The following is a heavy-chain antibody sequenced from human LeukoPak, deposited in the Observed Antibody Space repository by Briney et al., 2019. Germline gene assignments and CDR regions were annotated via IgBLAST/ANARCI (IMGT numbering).Heavy chain of an antibody. D-gene: IGHD3-22*01. CDR2: IYYSGST. V-gene: IGHV4-39*07. Sequence: SETLSLTCTVSGGSISSSSYYWGWIRQPPGKGLEWIGSIYYSGSTYYNPSLKSRVTISVDTSKNQFSLKLSSVTAADTAVYYCAREGTSYDSSGYGAFDIRGQGTMVTVSS. J-gene: IGHJ3*02. CDR3: AREGTSYDSSGYGAFDI. CDR1: GGSISSSSYY.